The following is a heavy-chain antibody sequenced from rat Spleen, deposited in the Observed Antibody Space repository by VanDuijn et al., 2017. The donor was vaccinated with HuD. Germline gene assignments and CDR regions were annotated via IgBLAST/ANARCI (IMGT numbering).Heavy chain of an antibody. CDR2: INKDSSII. V-gene: IGHV4-2*01. D-gene: IGHD1-2*01. Sequence: EVKLVESGGGLAQPGRSLKLSCAASGFNFNDHWMGWVRQAPGKGLEWIGEINKDSSIIKYTPSLKDKFTISRDNAQNILYLQMSKLGTEDTAIYYCAKNIYYSSYIYYFDYWGQGVMVTVSS. J-gene: IGHJ2*01. CDR3: AKNIYYSSYIYYFDY. CDR1: GFNFNDHW.